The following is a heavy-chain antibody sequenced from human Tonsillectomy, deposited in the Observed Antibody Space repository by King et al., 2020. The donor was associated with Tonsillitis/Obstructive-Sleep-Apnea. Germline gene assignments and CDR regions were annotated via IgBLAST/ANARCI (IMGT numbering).Heavy chain of an antibody. V-gene: IGHV4-34*01. CDR2: INHGGST. D-gene: IGHD3-9*01. J-gene: IGHJ4*02. Sequence: VQLQQWGAGLLKPSETLSLTCAVYGGSFSGYYWSWIRQPPGKALEWIGEINHGGSTRYSPSLKSRVTLSLDSSKNQFSLKLNSMTAADTAVYYCARGYLLTGYYASTDLDYWGQGTLVTVSS. CDR1: GGSFSGYY. CDR3: ARGYLLTGYYASTDLDY.